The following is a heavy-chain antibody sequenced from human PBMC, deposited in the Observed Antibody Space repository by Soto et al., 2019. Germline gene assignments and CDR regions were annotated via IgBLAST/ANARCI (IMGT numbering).Heavy chain of an antibody. Sequence: SYTLSLTSTVSGGTISSWYGSWIRQPPGKGLEWIGYIYYSGSTNCNPSLKSRVTISVDTSKNQFSLKLSSVTAADTAVYYCARRYGSAIDYWGQGTLVTVSS. CDR2: IYYSGST. CDR1: GGTISSWY. V-gene: IGHV4-59*08. J-gene: IGHJ4*02. D-gene: IGHD1-26*01. CDR3: ARRYGSAIDY.